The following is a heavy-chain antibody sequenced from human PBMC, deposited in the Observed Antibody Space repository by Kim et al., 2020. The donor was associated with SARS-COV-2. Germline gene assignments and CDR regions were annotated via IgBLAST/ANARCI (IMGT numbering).Heavy chain of an antibody. J-gene: IGHJ4*02. Sequence: NPDPGEGRCHIARDNAKNSLYLQMTSLRAEDTAVYCCAREQAGDDNFDYWGQGTLVTVSS. CDR3: AREQAGDDNFDY. V-gene: IGHV3-11*04. D-gene: IGHD4-17*01.